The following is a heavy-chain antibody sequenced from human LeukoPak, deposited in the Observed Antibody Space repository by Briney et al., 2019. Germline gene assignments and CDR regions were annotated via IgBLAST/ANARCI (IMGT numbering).Heavy chain of an antibody. Sequence: PGGSLRLSCAASGFTVSSNYMSWVRQAPGKGLEWVSVIYSGGSTYYADSVKGRFTISRDNSKNTLYLQMNSLRAEDTAVYYCAKDLGYSSSWYFDYWGQGTLVTVSS. D-gene: IGHD6-13*01. CDR2: IYSGGST. CDR3: AKDLGYSSSWYFDY. CDR1: GFTVSSNY. V-gene: IGHV3-66*01. J-gene: IGHJ4*02.